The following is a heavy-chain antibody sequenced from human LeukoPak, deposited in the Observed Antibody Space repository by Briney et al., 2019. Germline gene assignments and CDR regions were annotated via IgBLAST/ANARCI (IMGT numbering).Heavy chain of an antibody. CDR3: ARAEGGPATAIY. V-gene: IGHV3-11*05. J-gene: IGHJ4*02. D-gene: IGHD2-21*02. Sequence: GGSLRLSCAASGSTFSDYYMSWIRQAPGRGLEWVSYISTGSSYTNYADSVKGRFTISRDNAKNSLYLQMNSLRAEDTALYYCARAEGGPATAIYWGQGTLVTVSS. CDR1: GSTFSDYY. CDR2: ISTGSSYT.